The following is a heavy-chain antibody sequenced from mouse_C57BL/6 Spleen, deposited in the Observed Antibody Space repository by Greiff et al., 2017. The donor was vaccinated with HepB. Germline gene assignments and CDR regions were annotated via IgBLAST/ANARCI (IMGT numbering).Heavy chain of an antibody. CDR3: ARGGYYGSSPAWFAY. V-gene: IGHV1-78*01. Sequence: VQLQQSDAELVKPGASVKISCKVSGYTFTDHTIHWMKQRPEQGLEWIGYIYPRDGSTKYNEKFKGKATLTADKSSSTAYMQLNSLTSEDSAVYSFARGGYYGSSPAWFAYWGQGTLVTVSA. CDR1: GYTFTDHT. D-gene: IGHD1-1*01. CDR2: IYPRDGST. J-gene: IGHJ3*01.